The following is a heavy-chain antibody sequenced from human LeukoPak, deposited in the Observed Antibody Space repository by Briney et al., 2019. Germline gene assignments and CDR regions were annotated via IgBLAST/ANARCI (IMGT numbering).Heavy chain of an antibody. CDR3: ASIKGGYSSNYYYYGMDV. D-gene: IGHD6-13*01. J-gene: IGHJ6*02. V-gene: IGHV1-69*13. CDR1: GGTFSSYA. CDR2: IIPIFGTA. Sequence: GASVKVSCKASGGTFSSYAISWVRQAPGQGLEWMGGIIPIFGTANYAQKFQGRVTITADESTSTAYMGLSSLRSEVTAVYYCASIKGGYSSNYYYYGMDVWGQGTTVTVSS.